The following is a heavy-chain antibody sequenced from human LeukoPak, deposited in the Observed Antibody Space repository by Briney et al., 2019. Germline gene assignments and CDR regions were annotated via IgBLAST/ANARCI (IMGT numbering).Heavy chain of an antibody. CDR2: MNPQSGKT. Sequence: GASVKVSFKASVYTFTNYDINWVRQATGQGREWMGWMNPQSGKTGYAQKFQGRVTITSDTSITTAYMELSSLRSEDTAVYYCARGPNYSNYGSDYYYYMDVWGKGTTVTVSS. CDR1: VYTFTNYD. V-gene: IGHV1-8*03. D-gene: IGHD4-11*01. CDR3: ARGPNYSNYGSDYYYYMDV. J-gene: IGHJ6*03.